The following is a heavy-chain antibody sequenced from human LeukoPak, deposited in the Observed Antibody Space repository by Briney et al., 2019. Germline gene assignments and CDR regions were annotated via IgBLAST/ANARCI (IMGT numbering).Heavy chain of an antibody. D-gene: IGHD3-3*01. Sequence: VASVKVSCKASGGTFSSYAISWVRQAPGQGLEWMGGIIPIFGTANYAQKFQGRVTITADESTSTAYMELSSLRSDDTAVYYCARALQGYDFWSGNPAFDYWGQGTLVTVSS. CDR2: IIPIFGTA. CDR1: GGTFSSYA. J-gene: IGHJ4*02. CDR3: ARALQGYDFWSGNPAFDY. V-gene: IGHV1-69*13.